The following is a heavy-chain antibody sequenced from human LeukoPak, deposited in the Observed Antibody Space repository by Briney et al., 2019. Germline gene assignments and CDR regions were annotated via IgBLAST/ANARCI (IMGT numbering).Heavy chain of an antibody. D-gene: IGHD2-21*02. Sequence: SETRSLTCTVSGGSISSGDYYWSWIRQPPGKGLEWIGYIYYIGNTFYNPSLKSRVTISVDTSKNQFSLKLSSVTAADTAVYYCASAYCGGDCTPYWYFDLWGRGTLVTVSS. J-gene: IGHJ2*01. CDR2: IYYIGNT. CDR3: ASAYCGGDCTPYWYFDL. V-gene: IGHV4-30-4*01. CDR1: GGSISSGDYY.